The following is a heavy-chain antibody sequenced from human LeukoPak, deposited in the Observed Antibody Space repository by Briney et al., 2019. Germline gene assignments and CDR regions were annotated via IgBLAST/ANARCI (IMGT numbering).Heavy chain of an antibody. CDR2: SYYSGST. Sequence: PSETLSLTCTVSGGSISSGGYYWSWIRQHPGKGLEWIGYSYYSGSTYYNPSLKSRVTISVDTSKNQFSLKLSSVTAADTAVYYCARATVVTDAFDIWGQGAMVTVSS. J-gene: IGHJ3*02. V-gene: IGHV4-31*03. CDR3: ARATVVTDAFDI. D-gene: IGHD4-23*01. CDR1: GGSISSGGYY.